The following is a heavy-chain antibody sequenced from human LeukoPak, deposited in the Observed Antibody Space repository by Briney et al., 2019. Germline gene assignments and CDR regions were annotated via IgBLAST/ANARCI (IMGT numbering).Heavy chain of an antibody. CDR1: GYTFDSYG. V-gene: IGHV1-18*01. Sequence: ASVKVSCKPSGYTFDSYGISWVRQAPGQGLEWLGGISGLNGATNYAQKMQGRVIMTTDAYTTTADMELRNLTSDDTAVYYCARVIWSGYNAYMDIWGEGTPVSVSS. J-gene: IGHJ6*03. CDR2: ISGLNGAT. D-gene: IGHD3-3*01. CDR3: ARVIWSGYNAYMDI.